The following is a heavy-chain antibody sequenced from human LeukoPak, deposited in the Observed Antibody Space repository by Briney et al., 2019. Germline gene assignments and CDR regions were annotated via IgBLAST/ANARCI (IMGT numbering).Heavy chain of an antibody. CDR1: GYTLTSYA. Sequence: GASVKVSCKASGYTLTSYAMNWVRQAPGQGLEWMGWISTYNGNTNYARKLQGRVTMTTDTSTSTAYMELRSLISDDAAVYYCARGDDYGDYWGLYWGQGTLVTVSS. D-gene: IGHD4-17*01. CDR2: ISTYNGNT. J-gene: IGHJ4*02. CDR3: ARGDDYGDYWGLY. V-gene: IGHV1-18*01.